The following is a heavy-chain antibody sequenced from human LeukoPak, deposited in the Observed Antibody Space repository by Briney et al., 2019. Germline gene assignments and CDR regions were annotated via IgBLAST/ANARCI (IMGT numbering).Heavy chain of an antibody. CDR3: AKIAAAGTDY. CDR2: ISYDGSNK. V-gene: IGHV3-30*18. Sequence: GRSLRLSCAASGVTFSSYGMHWVRQAPGKGREWVAGISYDGSNKYYADSVKGRFTISRDNSKNTLYLQMNSLRAEDTAVYYCAKIAAAGTDYWGQGTLVTVSS. D-gene: IGHD6-13*01. CDR1: GVTFSSYG. J-gene: IGHJ4*02.